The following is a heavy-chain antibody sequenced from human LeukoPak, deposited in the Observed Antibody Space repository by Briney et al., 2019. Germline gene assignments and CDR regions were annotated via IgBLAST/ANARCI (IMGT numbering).Heavy chain of an antibody. CDR2: IIPIFGTA. V-gene: IGHV1-69*13. Sequence: ASVKVSCKASGGTFSSYAISWVRQAPGQGPEWMGGIIPIFGTANYAQKFQGRVTITADESTSTAYMELSRLRSDDTAMYYCARDGRAQQTPEDYWGQGALVTVSS. CDR1: GGTFSSYA. D-gene: IGHD1-14*01. CDR3: ARDGRAQQTPEDY. J-gene: IGHJ4*02.